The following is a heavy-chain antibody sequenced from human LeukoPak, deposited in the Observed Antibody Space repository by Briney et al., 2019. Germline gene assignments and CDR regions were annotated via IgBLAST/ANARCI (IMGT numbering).Heavy chain of an antibody. J-gene: IGHJ4*02. CDR3: ARVGDILTGYYFLDY. CDR1: GYTFTSYG. CDR2: ISAYNGNT. V-gene: IGHV1-18*01. Sequence: ASVTVSCKASGYTFTSYGISWVRQAPGQGLEWMGWISAYNGNTNYAQKLQGRVTMTTDTSTSTAYMELRSLRSDDTAVYYCARVGDILTGYYFLDYWGQGTLVTVSS. D-gene: IGHD3-9*01.